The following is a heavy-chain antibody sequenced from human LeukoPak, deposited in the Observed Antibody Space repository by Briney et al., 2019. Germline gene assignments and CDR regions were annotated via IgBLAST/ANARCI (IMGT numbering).Heavy chain of an antibody. D-gene: IGHD3-22*01. CDR3: AKESYYYDRSGQLPQTPGGMVV. J-gene: IGHJ6*02. CDR2: ISYDGSTK. V-gene: IGHV3-30*18. Sequence: GGSLRLSCAASGFTFSSYGMHWVRQAPGKGLEWVADISYDGSTKYYADSVKGRFTISRDNSKNTLYLQMNSLRAEDTAVYYCAKESYYYDRSGQLPQTPGGMVVGGRGTTVTVSS. CDR1: GFTFSSYG.